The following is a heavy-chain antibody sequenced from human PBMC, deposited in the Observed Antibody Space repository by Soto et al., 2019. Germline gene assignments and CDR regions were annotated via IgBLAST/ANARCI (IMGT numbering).Heavy chain of an antibody. CDR2: INPGNGNT. V-gene: IGHV1-3*01. Sequence: ASVKVSCKASGYTFTSYGMNWVRQAPGRGLEWMGWINPGNGNTKYSQKFQGRVIIERDTSASTAYMELSSLRSEDTAVYYCARLTPGYYYYGMDVWGQGTTVTVSS. CDR1: GYTFTSYG. D-gene: IGHD1-20*01. J-gene: IGHJ6*02. CDR3: ARLTPGYYYYGMDV.